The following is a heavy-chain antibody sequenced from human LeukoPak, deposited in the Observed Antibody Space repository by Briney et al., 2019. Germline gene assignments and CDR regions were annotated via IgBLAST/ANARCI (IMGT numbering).Heavy chain of an antibody. CDR1: GGSFGGYF. V-gene: IGHV4-34*01. D-gene: IGHD2/OR15-2a*01. Sequence: SETPSLTCSVYGGSFGGYFWSWIRQPPGKGLEWIGEVNHSGRTNYNPSLKSRVTISVDTSKNQFSLNLNSVTAADTAVYYCAGGHFQRDYWGQGTLVTVSS. CDR3: AGGHFQRDY. CDR2: VNHSGRT. J-gene: IGHJ4*02.